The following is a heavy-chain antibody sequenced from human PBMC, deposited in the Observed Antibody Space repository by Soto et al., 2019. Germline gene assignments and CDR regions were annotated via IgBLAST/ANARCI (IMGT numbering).Heavy chain of an antibody. J-gene: IGHJ4*02. CDR2: ISYDGSNK. CDR1: GFTFSSYG. CDR3: SKGYKAIAYLYH. V-gene: IGHV3-30*18. Sequence: QVQLVESGGGVVQPGRSLRLSCAASGFTFSSYGMHWVRQAPGKGLEWVAVISYDGSNKYYADSVKGRFTISRDNSKNTLELQMNRLRAEDTAGYYCSKGYKAIAYLYHLGQGTLVTVSS. D-gene: IGHD5-18*01.